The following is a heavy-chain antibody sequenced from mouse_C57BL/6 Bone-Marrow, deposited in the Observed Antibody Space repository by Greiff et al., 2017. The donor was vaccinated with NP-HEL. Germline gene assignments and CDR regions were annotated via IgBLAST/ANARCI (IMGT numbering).Heavy chain of an antibody. Sequence: VQLQQSGPGLVAPSQSLSITCTVSGFSLTSYGVDWVRQSPGKGLEWLGVIWGVGSTNYNSALKTRLSINKDNSKIQDFLIMNSLQTDDPAMYYCASLYGSSAYWGRGTLVTVSA. CDR3: ASLYGSSAY. CDR2: IWGVGST. J-gene: IGHJ3*01. D-gene: IGHD1-1*01. CDR1: GFSLTSYG. V-gene: IGHV2-6*01.